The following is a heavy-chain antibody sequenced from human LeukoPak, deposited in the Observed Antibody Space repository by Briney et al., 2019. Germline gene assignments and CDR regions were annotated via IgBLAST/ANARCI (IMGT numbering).Heavy chain of an antibody. CDR1: GFTFSGSW. V-gene: IGHV3-7*01. Sequence: PGGSLRLSCAASGFTFSGSWMSWGRQAPGKGLEGVANINQDGSEKNYLDSVKGRFTISIDRGKNSLYLRMNSLRDEDTAVYYCARELSWSGRDYWGQGTLVTVSS. CDR3: ARELSWSGRDY. D-gene: IGHD3-3*01. J-gene: IGHJ4*02. CDR2: INQDGSEK.